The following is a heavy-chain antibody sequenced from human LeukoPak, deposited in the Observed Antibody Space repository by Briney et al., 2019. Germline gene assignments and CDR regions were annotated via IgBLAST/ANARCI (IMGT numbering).Heavy chain of an antibody. CDR2: IKQDGSGK. Sequence: HPGGSLRLSCAASGFTFSSCWMSWVRQAPGKGLEWVANIKQDGSGKYYVDSVKGRFTISRDNAKNSLYLQMNSLRAEDTAVYYCARVSGWWIYFDYWGQGTLVTVSS. CDR1: GFTFSSCW. D-gene: IGHD6-19*01. CDR3: ARVSGWWIYFDY. J-gene: IGHJ4*02. V-gene: IGHV3-7*03.